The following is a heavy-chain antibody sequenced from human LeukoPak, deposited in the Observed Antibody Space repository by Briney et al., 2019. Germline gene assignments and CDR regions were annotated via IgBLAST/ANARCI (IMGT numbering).Heavy chain of an antibody. CDR2: FSGRGGST. J-gene: IGHJ6*03. CDR1: GFTFSSYA. D-gene: IGHD2-2*01. Sequence: PGGSLRLSCAASGFTFSSYAMSWVRQAPGKGLEWFSAFSGRGGSTYYADSVKGRFTISRDNSKNTLYLQMNSLRAEDTAVYYCAKDVGYCSSTSCYYYYYMDVWGKGTTVTVSS. CDR3: AKDVGYCSSTSCYYYYYMDV. V-gene: IGHV3-23*01.